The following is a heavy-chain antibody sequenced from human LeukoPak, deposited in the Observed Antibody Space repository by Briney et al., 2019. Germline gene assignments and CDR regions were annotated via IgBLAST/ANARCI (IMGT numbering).Heavy chain of an antibody. CDR3: ARLQPNPAFFDY. J-gene: IGHJ4*02. Sequence: PSETLSLTCTVSGGSISSSSYYWGWIRQPRGRGLEWIGSIYYSGSTYYNPSVKSRVTISVGTSKNQVSLKLSSVTAADTAVYYCARLQPNPAFFDYWGQGTLVTVSS. D-gene: IGHD1-1*01. V-gene: IGHV4-39*01. CDR1: GGSISSSSYY. CDR2: IYYSGST.